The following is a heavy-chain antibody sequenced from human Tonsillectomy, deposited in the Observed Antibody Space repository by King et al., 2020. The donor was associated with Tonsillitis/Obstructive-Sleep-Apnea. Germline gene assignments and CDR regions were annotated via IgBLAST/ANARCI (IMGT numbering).Heavy chain of an antibody. D-gene: IGHD2-2*01. CDR2: IRSKAYGGTT. Sequence: VQLVESGGGLVQPGRSLRLSCTASGFTFGDYAMNWVRQAPGKGLEWVGFIRSKAYGGTTEYAASVKGRFTISRDDSKSIAYLQMNSLKSEDTAVYYCTTLTGGCTSTSCLDYGGQGTLVTVSS. J-gene: IGHJ4*02. CDR3: TTLTGGCTSTSCLDY. CDR1: GFTFGDYA. V-gene: IGHV3-49*04.